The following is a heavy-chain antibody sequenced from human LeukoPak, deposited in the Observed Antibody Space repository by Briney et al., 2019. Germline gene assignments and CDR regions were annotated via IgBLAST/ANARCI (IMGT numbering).Heavy chain of an antibody. D-gene: IGHD2-15*01. CDR1: GFTFSTYA. CDR2: ISGSDGST. J-gene: IGHJ5*02. Sequence: PGESLRLSCAASGFTFSTYAMNWVRQAPGKGLEWVSVISGSDGSTYYADSVKGRFTISRDNSKNTLYLQMNSLIAEDAAVYYCAKDLLGYCSGGICPSPVWFDPWGQGTLVTVSS. V-gene: IGHV3-23*01. CDR3: AKDLLGYCSGGICPSPVWFDP.